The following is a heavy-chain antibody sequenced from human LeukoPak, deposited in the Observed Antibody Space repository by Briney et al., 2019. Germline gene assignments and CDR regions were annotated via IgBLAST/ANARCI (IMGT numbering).Heavy chain of an antibody. Sequence: SQTLSLTCTVSGGSISGGSYYWSWIRQPAGKGLEWIGRIYTSGSTNYNPSLKSRVTISVDTSKNQFSLKLSSVTAADTAVYYCARQSLPDYYYYYMDVWGKGTTVTVSS. J-gene: IGHJ6*03. D-gene: IGHD5/OR15-5a*01. CDR3: ARQSLPDYYYYYMDV. V-gene: IGHV4-61*02. CDR1: GGSISGGSYY. CDR2: IYTSGST.